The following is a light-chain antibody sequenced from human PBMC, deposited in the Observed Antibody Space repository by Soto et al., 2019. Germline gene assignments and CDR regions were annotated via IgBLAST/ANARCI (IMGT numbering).Light chain of an antibody. CDR2: DDD. V-gene: IGLV3-21*02. CDR1: DIARKT. CDR3: QVWDISSDHHV. J-gene: IGLJ1*01. Sequence: SYELTQPPSVSVAPGQTARITCGGNDIARKTVHWYQQKPGQAPVLVVYDDDERPSGIPERFSGSNSGNTATLTISRVEAGDGADYYCQVWDISSDHHVFGTGTKVPVL.